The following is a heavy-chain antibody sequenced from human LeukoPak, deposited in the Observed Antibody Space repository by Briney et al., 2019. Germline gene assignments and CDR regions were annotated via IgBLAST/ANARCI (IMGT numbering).Heavy chain of an antibody. CDR2: VKSDGRIT. V-gene: IGHV3-74*01. CDR3: SRDGYNGFDY. D-gene: IGHD5-24*01. Sequence: GGCLRLSCAASGFTFSNYWMHWVPQAPGKGLVWVSRVKSDGRITRYADFVEGRFTISRDNAKNILYLQMNSLRAEDTAVYYCSRDGYNGFDYWGQGTLVTV. CDR1: GFTFSNYW. J-gene: IGHJ4*02.